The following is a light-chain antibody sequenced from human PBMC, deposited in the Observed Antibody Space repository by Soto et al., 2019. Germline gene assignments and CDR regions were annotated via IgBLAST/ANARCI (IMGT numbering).Light chain of an antibody. J-gene: IGKJ4*01. V-gene: IGKV4-1*01. Sequence: DIVMTQSPDSLAVSLGERATINCKSSQSVLHSSNNKNYLAWYQQKPGQPPKLLIYRASTREFGVPDRFSGNGSGTDFTLTISSLQAEDVAVYYCQQYYSSPPTFGGGTKVEIK. CDR2: RAS. CDR1: QSVLHSSNNKNY. CDR3: QQYYSSPPT.